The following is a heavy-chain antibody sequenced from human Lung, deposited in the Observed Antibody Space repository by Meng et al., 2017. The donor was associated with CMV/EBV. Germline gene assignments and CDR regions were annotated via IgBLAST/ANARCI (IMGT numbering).Heavy chain of an antibody. D-gene: IGHD1-26*01. CDR3: ARVEVGITSGDY. CDR1: GYTFTNYV. J-gene: IGHJ4*02. Sequence: QRVEAGGGGKKPGASVKVSCKASGYTFTNYVITWVRQSPGQVLEWMGWINAYNGDTNYAQTLQGRVTMTTDTSTSTAYMELRSLRSDDTAVYYCARVEVGITSGDYWGQGTLVTVSS. CDR2: INAYNGDT. V-gene: IGHV1-18*01.